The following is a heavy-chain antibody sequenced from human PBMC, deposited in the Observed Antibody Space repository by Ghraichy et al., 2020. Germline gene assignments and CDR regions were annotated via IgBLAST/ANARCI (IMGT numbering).Heavy chain of an antibody. V-gene: IGHV3-49*03. CDR3: TTLETVTYSGSYQRRDY. J-gene: IGHJ4*02. CDR2: IRSKAYGGTT. D-gene: IGHD1-26*01. CDR1: GFTFGDYA. Sequence: GGSLRLSCTASGFTFGDYAMSWFRQAPGKGLEWVGFIRSKAYGGTTEYAASVKGRFTISRDDSKSIAYLQMNSLKTEDTAVYYCTTLETVTYSGSYQRRDYWGQGTLVTVSS.